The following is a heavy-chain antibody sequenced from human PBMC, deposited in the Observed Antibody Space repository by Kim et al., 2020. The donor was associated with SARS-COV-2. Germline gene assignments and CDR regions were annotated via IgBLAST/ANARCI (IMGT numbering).Heavy chain of an antibody. V-gene: IGHV4-59*01. Sequence: LKSRVTISVDTSKNQFSLKLSSVTAADTAVYYCARDRARFYDSSGYYTDYWGQGTLVTVSS. CDR3: ARDRARFYDSSGYYTDY. D-gene: IGHD3-22*01. J-gene: IGHJ4*02.